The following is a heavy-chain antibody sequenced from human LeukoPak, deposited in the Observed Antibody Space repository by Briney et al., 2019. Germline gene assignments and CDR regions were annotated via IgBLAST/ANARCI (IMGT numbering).Heavy chain of an antibody. J-gene: IGHJ4*02. CDR2: IKQDGSEK. CDR1: GFTFSDYY. V-gene: IGHV3-7*01. D-gene: IGHD6-6*01. Sequence: GGSLRLSCVASGFTFSDYYMSWVRQAPGKGLEWVANIKQDGSEKYYVDSVKGRFTISRDNAKNSLYLQMNSLRAEDTAVYYCARDPQRYSSSCYFDYWGQGTLVTVSS. CDR3: ARDPQRYSSSCYFDY.